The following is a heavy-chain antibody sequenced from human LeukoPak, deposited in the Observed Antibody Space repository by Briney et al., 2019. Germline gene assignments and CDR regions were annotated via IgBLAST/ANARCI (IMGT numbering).Heavy chain of an antibody. J-gene: IGHJ4*02. D-gene: IGHD3-10*01. CDR1: GFTFDDYA. CDR3: ARFELLWFGEFDY. V-gene: IGHV3-9*01. Sequence: PGRSLRLSCAASGFTFDDYAMHWVRQAPGKGLEWVSGISWNSGSIGYVDSVKGRFTISRDNAKNSLYLQMNSLRAEDTAVYYCARFELLWFGEFDYWGQGTLVTVSS. CDR2: ISWNSGSI.